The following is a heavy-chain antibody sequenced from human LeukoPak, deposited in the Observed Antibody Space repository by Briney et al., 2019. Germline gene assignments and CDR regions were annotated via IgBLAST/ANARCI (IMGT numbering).Heavy chain of an antibody. V-gene: IGHV3-15*01. CDR1: GFTFKHAW. Sequence: GGSLRLSCAASGFTFKHAWMSWVRQAPGKGLEWVGRIKSKTNGGTTDYAAPVKGRLTISRDDSKNTLYLQMNSLKTEDTAVYYCTWVGARYYFDYWGQGTLVTVSS. D-gene: IGHD1-26*01. CDR3: TWVGARYYFDY. J-gene: IGHJ4*02. CDR2: IKSKTNGGTT.